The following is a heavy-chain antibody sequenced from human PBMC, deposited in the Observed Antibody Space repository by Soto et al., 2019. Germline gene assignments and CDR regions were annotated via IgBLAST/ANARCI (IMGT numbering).Heavy chain of an antibody. J-gene: IGHJ6*02. CDR3: AGAGGYGDYGAGFGMDV. D-gene: IGHD4-17*01. CDR1: GFTFSDYY. Sequence: QVQLVESGGGLVKPGGSLRLSCAASGFTFSDYYMSWIRQAPGKGLEWVSYISSSGSTIYYADSVKGRFTISRDNAKNAPYLKMNSLRAEDTAVYYGAGAGGYGDYGAGFGMDVWGQGTTVTVSS. CDR2: ISSSGSTI. V-gene: IGHV3-11*01.